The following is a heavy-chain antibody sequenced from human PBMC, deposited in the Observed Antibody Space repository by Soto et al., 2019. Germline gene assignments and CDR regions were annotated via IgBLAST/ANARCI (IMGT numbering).Heavy chain of an antibody. CDR2: IRQDGSEG. CDR1: GFTFSIYW. CDR3: ARERGSKSMDV. D-gene: IGHD2-15*01. J-gene: IGHJ6*02. Sequence: GGSLRLSCAASGFTFSIYWMTWVRQAPGKGLEWVANIRQDGSEGSYVDSVKGRFTISRDNAKVSLFLQMNSLRAEDTAVYYCARERGSKSMDVWGQGTTVTVSS. V-gene: IGHV3-7*03.